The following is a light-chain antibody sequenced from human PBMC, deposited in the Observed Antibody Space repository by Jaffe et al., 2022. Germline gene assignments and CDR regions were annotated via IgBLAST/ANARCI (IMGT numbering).Light chain of an antibody. CDR2: DVS. CDR1: SSDVGGYNF. CDR3: CSYAGSYWV. Sequence: QSALTQPRSVSGSPGQSVTISCTGTSSDVGGYNFVSWFQHHPGKAPKLMIHDVSKRPSGVPDRFSGSKSDNTASLTISGLQADDEADYYCCSYAGSYWVFGGGTKLTVL. V-gene: IGLV2-11*01. J-gene: IGLJ3*02.